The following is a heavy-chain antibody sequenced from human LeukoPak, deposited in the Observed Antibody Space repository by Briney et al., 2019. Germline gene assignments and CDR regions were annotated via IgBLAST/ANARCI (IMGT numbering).Heavy chain of an antibody. CDR1: GFTLSGYW. CDR2: IKQDGSEK. V-gene: IGHV3-7*01. Sequence: GGSLRLSCAASGFTLSGYWMTWVRQAPGKGLEWVANIKQDGSEKYYVDSVKGRFTISRDNAKNSLYLQMNSLRAEDTAVYYCARALDSSTSRYQAFEYWGQGTLVTVSS. D-gene: IGHD2-2*01. J-gene: IGHJ4*02. CDR3: ARALDSSTSRYQAFEY.